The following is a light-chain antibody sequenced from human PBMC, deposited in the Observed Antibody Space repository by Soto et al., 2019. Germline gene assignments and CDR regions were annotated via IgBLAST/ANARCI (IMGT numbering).Light chain of an antibody. Sequence: QSALTQPASVSGSPGQSITISCTGTSSDVGGHDHVSWYQQHPGKAPKLMIYDVTYRPSGVSSRFSGSKSGHTASLTISGLQAEDEANYYCSSYTVTNTLVLFGAGIKLTVL. CDR1: SSDVGGHDH. CDR3: SSYTVTNTLVL. CDR2: DVT. V-gene: IGLV2-14*03. J-gene: IGLJ2*01.